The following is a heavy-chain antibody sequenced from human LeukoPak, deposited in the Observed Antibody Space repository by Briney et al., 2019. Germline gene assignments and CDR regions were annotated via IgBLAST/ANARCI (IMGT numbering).Heavy chain of an antibody. CDR2: IYYSGST. CDR3: ARRDHCSGGSCYLDY. CDR1: GGSISSSSYY. J-gene: IGHJ4*02. Sequence: PSETLSLTCTVSGGSISSSSYYWGWIRQPPGKGLEWIGSIYYSGSTYYNPSLKSRVTISVDTSKNQFSLKLSSVTAADTAVYYCARRDHCSGGSCYLDYWGQGTLVTVSS. V-gene: IGHV4-39*01. D-gene: IGHD2-15*01.